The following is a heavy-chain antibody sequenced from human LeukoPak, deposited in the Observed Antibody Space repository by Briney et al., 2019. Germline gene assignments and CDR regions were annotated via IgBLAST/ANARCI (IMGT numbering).Heavy chain of an antibody. Sequence: GGSLRLSCAASGFTFSSYGMHWVRQAPGKGLEWVAVISYDGSNKYYADSVKGRFTISRDNSKYTLYLQMNSLRAEDTAVYYCAKDLKAHIVVVTAADYWGQGTLVTVSS. CDR2: ISYDGSNK. D-gene: IGHD2-21*02. CDR1: GFTFSSYG. J-gene: IGHJ4*02. V-gene: IGHV3-30*18. CDR3: AKDLKAHIVVVTAADY.